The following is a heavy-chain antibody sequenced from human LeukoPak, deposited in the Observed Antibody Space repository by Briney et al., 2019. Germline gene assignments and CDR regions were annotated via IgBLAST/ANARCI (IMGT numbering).Heavy chain of an antibody. Sequence: GASVKVSCKASGGTFSSYAISWVRQAPGQGLEWMGGIIPIFGTANYAQKFQGRVTITADESTSTAYMELSSLRSEDTAVYYCARLDSGSYRFDYWGQGTLVTVSS. CDR2: IIPIFGTA. V-gene: IGHV1-69*13. CDR1: GGTFSSYA. D-gene: IGHD1-26*01. CDR3: ARLDSGSYRFDY. J-gene: IGHJ4*02.